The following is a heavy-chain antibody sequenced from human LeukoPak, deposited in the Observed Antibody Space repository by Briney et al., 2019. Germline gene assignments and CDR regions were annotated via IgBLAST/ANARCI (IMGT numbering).Heavy chain of an antibody. V-gene: IGHV3-23*01. CDR2: ISGSGGST. D-gene: IGHD3-22*01. Sequence: QAGGSLRLSCAASGFTFSSYAMSWVRQAPGKGLEWVSAISGSGGSTYYADSVKGRFTISRDNSKNTLYLQMNSLRAEDTAVYYCARDLKRRVYYDSSGSDDAFDIWGQGTMVTVSS. CDR1: GFTFSSYA. J-gene: IGHJ3*02. CDR3: ARDLKRRVYYDSSGSDDAFDI.